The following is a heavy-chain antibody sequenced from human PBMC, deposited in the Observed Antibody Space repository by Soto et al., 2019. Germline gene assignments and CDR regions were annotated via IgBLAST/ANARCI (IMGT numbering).Heavy chain of an antibody. J-gene: IGHJ4*02. CDR2: IGTAGDT. V-gene: IGHV3-13*01. CDR3: ARGRLISLYYFDY. Sequence: PGGSLRLSCAASGFTFSNYDMHWVRQVTGKGLEWVSNIGTAGDTYYPGSVKGRFTISRENAKNSLYLQMNSLRAEDTAVYYCARGRLISLYYFDYWGQGTLVTVSS. D-gene: IGHD2-15*01. CDR1: GFTFSNYD.